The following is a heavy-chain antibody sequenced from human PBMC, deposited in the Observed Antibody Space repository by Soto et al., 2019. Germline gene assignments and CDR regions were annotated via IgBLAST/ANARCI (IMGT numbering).Heavy chain of an antibody. CDR2: ISTSGGST. D-gene: IGHD4-4*01. CDR3: SLSDSYYGMDV. Sequence: SGGSLRLSCAASGFTFSSYAMSWVRQAPGKGLEWVSSISTSGGSTYYADSVKGRFTISRDNSNNTLYLQMNSLRAEDTAVYYCSLSDSYYGMDVWGLGTTVTVSS. CDR1: GFTFSSYA. V-gene: IGHV3-23*01. J-gene: IGHJ6*02.